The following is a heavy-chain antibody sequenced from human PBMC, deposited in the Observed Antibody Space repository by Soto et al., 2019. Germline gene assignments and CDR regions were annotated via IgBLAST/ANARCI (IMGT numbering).Heavy chain of an antibody. CDR1: GYTFTSYD. Sequence: ASVKVSCKASGYTFTSYDINWVRQATGQGLEWMGWMNPNSGNTGYAQKFQGRVTMTRNTSISTAYMELSSLRSDDTAVYYCARDGYSSGWDFDYWGQGTLVTVSS. CDR3: ARDGYSSGWDFDY. D-gene: IGHD6-19*01. J-gene: IGHJ4*02. CDR2: MNPNSGNT. V-gene: IGHV1-8*01.